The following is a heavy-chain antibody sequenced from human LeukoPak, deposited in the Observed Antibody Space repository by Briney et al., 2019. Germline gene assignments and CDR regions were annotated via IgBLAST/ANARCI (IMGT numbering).Heavy chain of an antibody. CDR1: GDTFSSYA. J-gene: IGHJ4*02. V-gene: IGHV1-69*13. Sequence: ASVKVSCKASGDTFSSYAFSWVRQAPGQGLEWMGAIIPMSGTTHYAQNFQGRVTITSDESTRTVYLEVTSLRSEDTALYYCARSNNVFFAGDHWGQGTLVAVYS. D-gene: IGHD1/OR15-1a*01. CDR3: ARSNNVFFAGDH. CDR2: IIPMSGTT.